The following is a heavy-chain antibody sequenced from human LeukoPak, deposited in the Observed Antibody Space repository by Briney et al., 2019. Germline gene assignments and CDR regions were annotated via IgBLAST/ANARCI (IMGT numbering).Heavy chain of an antibody. Sequence: ASVKVSCKASGYTFTDSAIHWVRQAPGQRLEWMGWISAGNGNRKSSQKFRARLTLTRDTSASTAYMELRSLRSGDTAVYYCARERGPNSPFDFWGQGTLVTVSS. V-gene: IGHV1-3*01. D-gene: IGHD4-23*01. CDR2: ISAGNGNR. J-gene: IGHJ4*02. CDR1: GYTFTDSA. CDR3: ARERGPNSPFDF.